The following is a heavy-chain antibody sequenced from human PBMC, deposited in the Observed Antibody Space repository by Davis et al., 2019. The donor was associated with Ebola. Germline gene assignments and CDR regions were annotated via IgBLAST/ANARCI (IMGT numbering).Heavy chain of an antibody. CDR1: GDTFPTYW. J-gene: IGHJ4*02. Sequence: GESLKISCKVSGDTFPTYWIGWVRQMPGKGLEWMGIIYPGDSDTRYSPSFQGQVTISVDRSISTAYLQWSSLKASDTAMYYCAKQESLYGSSDYWGQGTLVTVSS. CDR3: AKQESLYGSSDY. V-gene: IGHV5-51*01. D-gene: IGHD3-22*01. CDR2: IYPGDSDT.